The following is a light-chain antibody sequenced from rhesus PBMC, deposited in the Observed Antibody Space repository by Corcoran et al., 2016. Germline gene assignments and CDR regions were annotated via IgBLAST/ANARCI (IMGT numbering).Light chain of an antibody. CDR3: QQYSSSPWT. Sequence: DIQMTQSPSSLSASVGDTVTITCRASQGISSWLAWYQQKPGKAPKLLIYKASSLQSGVPSRFSGSGAGTDFTLTISRLPSEDFATYYCQQYSSSPWTFGQGTKVEIK. J-gene: IGKJ1*01. V-gene: IGKV1-22*01. CDR2: KAS. CDR1: QGISSW.